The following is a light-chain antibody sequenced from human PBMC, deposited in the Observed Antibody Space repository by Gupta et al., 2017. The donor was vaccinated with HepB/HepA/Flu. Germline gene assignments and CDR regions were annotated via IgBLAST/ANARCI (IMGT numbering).Light chain of an antibody. CDR1: NNNVGSEG. Sequence: QAGLIQPPSVSKGLKQTATLTCTGNNNNVGSEGAVWLQQHEGHPPKLLSYKNNDRPSGISERFSASRSGNTASLTITGLQAKDEADYFCSAWDNSLSAHVFGTGTKVNIL. J-gene: IGLJ1*01. CDR2: KNN. V-gene: IGLV10-54*04. CDR3: SAWDNSLSAHV.